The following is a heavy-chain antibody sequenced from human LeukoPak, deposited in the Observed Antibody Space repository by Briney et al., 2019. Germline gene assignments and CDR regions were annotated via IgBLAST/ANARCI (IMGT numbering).Heavy chain of an antibody. V-gene: IGHV3-30*04. D-gene: IGHD4-23*01. CDR2: ISNDGSHK. Sequence: GGSLRLSCAASGFPFSSYSMHWVRQAPGNGLEWVAVISNDGSHKYYADSVKGRFIISRDNSKNTLSLQMNTLRADDTAVFYCARGPNRLADYGGDYFDHWGQGTLVTVSS. J-gene: IGHJ4*02. CDR1: GFPFSSYS. CDR3: ARGPNRLADYGGDYFDH.